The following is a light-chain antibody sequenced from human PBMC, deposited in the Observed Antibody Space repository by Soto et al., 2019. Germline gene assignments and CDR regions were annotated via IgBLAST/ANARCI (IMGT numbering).Light chain of an antibody. CDR3: SSYTSSSRV. CDR1: SSDVGGYNY. J-gene: IGLJ2*01. Sequence: ALTQPASVSGSPGQSITISCTGTSSDVGGYNYVSWYQQHPGTAPRLLIYGVSNRPSGVSNRFSGSKSGNTASLTISGLQAEDEADYYCSSYTSSSRVFGGGTKLTVL. CDR2: GVS. V-gene: IGLV2-14*01.